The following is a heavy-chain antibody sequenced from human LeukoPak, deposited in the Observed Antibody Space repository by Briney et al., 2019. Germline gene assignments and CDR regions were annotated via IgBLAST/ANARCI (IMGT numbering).Heavy chain of an antibody. D-gene: IGHD3-9*01. Sequence: GGSLRLSCAASGXSFTTYWMHWVRQAPGKGLVWVSRINSDGSITSYADSVKGRFTISRDNAKNTLYLQMNSLRAEDTAVYYCANLNGLDVWGQGTTVTVSS. J-gene: IGHJ6*02. CDR2: INSDGSIT. CDR1: GXSFTTYW. CDR3: ANLNGLDV. V-gene: IGHV3-74*01.